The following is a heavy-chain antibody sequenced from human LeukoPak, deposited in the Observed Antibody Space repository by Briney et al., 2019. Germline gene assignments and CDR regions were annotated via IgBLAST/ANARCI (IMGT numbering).Heavy chain of an antibody. CDR3: ARGDKPTVLSWFDP. Sequence: ASVKVSCKASGGTFSSYAISWVRQAPGQGLEWMGGIIPIFGTANYAQKFQGRVTITADESTSTAYMELSSLRSEDTAVYYCARGDKPTVLSWFDPWGQGPLVTVSS. CDR1: GGTFSSYA. J-gene: IGHJ5*02. V-gene: IGHV1-69*13. CDR2: IIPIFGTA. D-gene: IGHD4-23*01.